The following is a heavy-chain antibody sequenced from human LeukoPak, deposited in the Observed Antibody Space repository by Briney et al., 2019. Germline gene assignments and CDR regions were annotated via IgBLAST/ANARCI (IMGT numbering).Heavy chain of an antibody. J-gene: IGHJ4*02. CDR1: GFTFSSYG. Sequence: GGSLRLSCAASGFTFSSYGMHWVRQAPGKGLEWVAVIWYDGSNKYYADSVKGRFTISRDNSKNTLYLQMNSLRAEDTAVYYCARTPEWRLGLDYWGQGTLVTVSS. D-gene: IGHD2-15*01. V-gene: IGHV3-33*01. CDR3: ARTPEWRLGLDY. CDR2: IWYDGSNK.